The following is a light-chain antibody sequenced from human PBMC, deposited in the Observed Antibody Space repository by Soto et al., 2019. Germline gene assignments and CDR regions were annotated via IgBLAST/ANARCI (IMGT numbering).Light chain of an antibody. V-gene: IGKV3-20*01. Sequence: EIVLTQSPGTLSFSPGERATLSCRASQSVSSSSLAWYQQKPGQSPRLLIYGASSRATGIPDRFSGSGSGTDFTLTINRLEPEDFAVYYCQQYGSSLITFGQGTRLEI. CDR1: QSVSSSS. CDR2: GAS. CDR3: QQYGSSLIT. J-gene: IGKJ5*01.